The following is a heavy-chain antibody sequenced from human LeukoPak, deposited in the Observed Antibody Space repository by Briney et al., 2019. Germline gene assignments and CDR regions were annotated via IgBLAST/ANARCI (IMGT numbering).Heavy chain of an antibody. CDR2: IRSEADGGTL. V-gene: IGHV3-15*01. CDR3: TTVIMGTPKDDY. J-gene: IGHJ4*02. CDR1: EFSLISAW. Sequence: GGSLRLSCAASEFSLISAWMSWVRQAPGKGLEWVGRIRSEADGGTLDYAALVKGRFTISRDASKNTLYLQMNSLKTEDTAVYYCTTVIMGTPKDDYWGQGTLVTVSS. D-gene: IGHD4-23*01.